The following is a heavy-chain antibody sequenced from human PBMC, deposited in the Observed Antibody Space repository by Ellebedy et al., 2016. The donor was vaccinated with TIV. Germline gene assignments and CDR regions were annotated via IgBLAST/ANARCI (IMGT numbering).Heavy chain of an antibody. D-gene: IGHD5-18*01. CDR2: ILSDGGRD. CDR1: GFTFSRSG. V-gene: IGHV3-30*03. CDR3: ARDGYTIDAFDL. Sequence: GESLKISXAASGFTFSRSGMHWVRQAPGRGLEWVAIILSDGGRDYYADSVEGRFTVSRDNSKNTVFLEMNSLRTEDTAVYYCARDGYTIDAFDLWGQGTMVTVFS. J-gene: IGHJ3*01.